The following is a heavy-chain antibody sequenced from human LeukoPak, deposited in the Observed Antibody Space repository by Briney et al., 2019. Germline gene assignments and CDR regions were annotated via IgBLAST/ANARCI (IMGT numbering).Heavy chain of an antibody. V-gene: IGHV3-7*04. Sequence: GGSLRLSCTASGFTFSDYCMTWVRQAPGKGLESVANINQDGSEKSSVDSVKGRSTISRDNAKKSLYLQMNSLRAEDAAVYYCARDLSQFCSGTYDYWGQGTLVTVSS. CDR2: INQDGSEK. CDR3: ARDLSQFCSGTYDY. J-gene: IGHJ4*02. CDR1: GFTFSDYC. D-gene: IGHD3-10*02.